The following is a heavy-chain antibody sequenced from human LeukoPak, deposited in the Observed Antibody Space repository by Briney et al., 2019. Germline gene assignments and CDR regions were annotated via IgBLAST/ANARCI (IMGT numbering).Heavy chain of an antibody. Sequence: NSSETLSLTWTVSGGSMSSYYWTWIRQPPGQGLEWLGYIYYAGSTNYNPSLKSRVTISVDTSKNQFSLKLSSVTAADTAVYYCARPNSNYLGNDAFDIWGQGTMVTVSS. CDR2: IYYAGST. J-gene: IGHJ3*02. CDR3: ARPNSNYLGNDAFDI. CDR1: GGSMSSYY. D-gene: IGHD4-11*01. V-gene: IGHV4-59*01.